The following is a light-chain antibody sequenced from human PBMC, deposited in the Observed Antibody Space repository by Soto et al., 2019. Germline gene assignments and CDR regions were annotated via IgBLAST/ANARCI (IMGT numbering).Light chain of an antibody. Sequence: QSVLTQPPSASGTPGQRVTISCSGSSSNIGPTTVNWYQQLPGTAPKLVIYSNNQRPSGVPARVSGSKSGTSASLAISGLQSEDEANYYCAAWDDSLNRVVFGGGTKLTVL. J-gene: IGLJ3*02. CDR3: AAWDDSLNRVV. CDR1: SSNIGPTT. CDR2: SNN. V-gene: IGLV1-44*01.